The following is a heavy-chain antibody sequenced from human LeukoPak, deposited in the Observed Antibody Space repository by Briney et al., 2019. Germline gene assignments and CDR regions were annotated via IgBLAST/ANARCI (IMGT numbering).Heavy chain of an antibody. CDR1: GGSISSYY. CDR2: IYTSGST. Sequence: SETLSLTCTVSGGSISSYYWSWIRQPAGKGLEWIGHIYTSGSTKYNPSLNGRVTMSVDTSKTQFSLNLSSVTAADAAVYYCARDHEDIVATIWGEGLNIWGQGTVVTVSS. D-gene: IGHD5-12*01. CDR3: ARDHEDIVATIWGEGLNI. V-gene: IGHV4-4*07. J-gene: IGHJ3*02.